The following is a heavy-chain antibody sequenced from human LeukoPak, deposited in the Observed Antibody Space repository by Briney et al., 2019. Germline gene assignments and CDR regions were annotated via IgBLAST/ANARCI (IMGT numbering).Heavy chain of an antibody. CDR2: MNPNSGNT. CDR1: GYTFTSYD. D-gene: IGHD2-15*01. CDR3: AREMTGSSGGRYGDNWFDP. Sequence: ASVKVSCKASGYTFTSYDINWVRQATGQGLEWMGWMNPNSGNTGYAQKFQGRVTITADKSTSTAYMELSSLRSEDTAVYYCAREMTGSSGGRYGDNWFDPWGQGTLVTVSS. J-gene: IGHJ5*02. V-gene: IGHV1-8*03.